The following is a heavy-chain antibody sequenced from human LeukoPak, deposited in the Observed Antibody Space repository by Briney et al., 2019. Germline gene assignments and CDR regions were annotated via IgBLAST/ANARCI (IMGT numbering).Heavy chain of an antibody. V-gene: IGHV1-8*01. CDR3: ARRLGGVIEQVTTDY. D-gene: IGHD3-16*02. Sequence: ASVKLSCKASGYTFTIYDINWVRQATGQGLEWMGWMNPNSGNTGYAQKFQGRVTMTRNTSISTAYMELSSLRSEDTAVYYGARRLGGVIEQVTTDYWGQGTLVTVSS. CDR1: GYTFTIYD. J-gene: IGHJ4*02. CDR2: MNPNSGNT.